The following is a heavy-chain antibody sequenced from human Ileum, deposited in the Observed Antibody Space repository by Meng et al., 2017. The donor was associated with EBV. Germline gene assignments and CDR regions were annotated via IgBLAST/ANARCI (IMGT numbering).Heavy chain of an antibody. D-gene: IGHD3-22*01. V-gene: IGHV4-28*01. J-gene: IGHJ4*02. CDR3: ARNVPGTSAYYD. CDR2: IYYSGST. Sequence: QVPLQESGPGLVNPSAPLPLTCAVPGYSISSANWWGWSRQPPGKGLEWIGYIYYSGSTSYNPSLKSRVTMSVDTSKTQFSLNLNSVTAVDTAVYYCARNVPGTSAYYDWGQGTLVTVSS. CDR1: GYSISSANW.